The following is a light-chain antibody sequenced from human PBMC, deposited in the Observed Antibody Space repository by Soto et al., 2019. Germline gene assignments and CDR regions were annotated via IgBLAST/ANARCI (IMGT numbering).Light chain of an antibody. Sequence: DLQMTQSPSSLSASVGDKVTITCQADEDITNYLNWYQQKPGKAPKLLIYDASNLETGVPSRFSGSGSGTEFTFTITSLQPEDIATYYCQQYDYLPYTFGQGTKLEIK. J-gene: IGKJ2*01. CDR3: QQYDYLPYT. CDR1: EDITNY. CDR2: DAS. V-gene: IGKV1-33*01.